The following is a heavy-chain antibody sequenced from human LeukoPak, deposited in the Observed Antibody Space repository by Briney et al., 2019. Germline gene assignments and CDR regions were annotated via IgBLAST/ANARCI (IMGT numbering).Heavy chain of an antibody. CDR3: ARPHTSPHVADAFDM. J-gene: IGHJ3*02. CDR1: GDSISSSSHY. D-gene: IGHD2-21*01. V-gene: IGHV4-39*01. Sequence: SETLSLTCTVSGDSISSSSHYWGWIRQPPGKGLEWIGSIYYGGSTYSNPSLKSRVTISVDTFKNQFSLKLTSVTAADTAVYHCARPHTSPHVADAFDMSGQGTMVTVSS. CDR2: IYYGGST.